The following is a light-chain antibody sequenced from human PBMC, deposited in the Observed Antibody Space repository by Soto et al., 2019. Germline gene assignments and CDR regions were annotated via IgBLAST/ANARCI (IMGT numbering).Light chain of an antibody. CDR3: TSYTSSSTYV. CDR2: EVS. V-gene: IGLV2-14*01. Sequence: QSALTQPASVSGSPGQSITSSCTGTSSDVGGDKYVSWYQQHPGRAPKLMIYEVSNRPSGVSNRFSGAKSGTTASLTISGLQTEDEADYYCTSYTSSSTYVFGTGTKLNVL. J-gene: IGLJ1*01. CDR1: SSDVGGDKY.